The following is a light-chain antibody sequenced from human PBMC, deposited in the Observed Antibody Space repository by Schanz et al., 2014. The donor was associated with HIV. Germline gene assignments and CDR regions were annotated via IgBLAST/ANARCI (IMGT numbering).Light chain of an antibody. V-gene: IGKV1-5*03. Sequence: DIQMTQFPSTLSASVGDRVTITCRASQTIGRFLAWYQQKPGTAPVLLIYQASTLETGVPSRFSGSGSGTQFTLTISGLQPDDFATYYCQQCVTYPYSFGQGTKLEIK. J-gene: IGKJ2*03. CDR1: QTIGRF. CDR3: QQCVTYPYS. CDR2: QAS.